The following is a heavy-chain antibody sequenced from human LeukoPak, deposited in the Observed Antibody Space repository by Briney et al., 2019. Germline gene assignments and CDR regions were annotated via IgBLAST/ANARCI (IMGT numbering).Heavy chain of an antibody. Sequence: SETLSLTCTVSGGSISSSSYYWGWIRQPPGKGLEWIGSIYYSGSTYYNPSLKSRVTISVDTSKNQFSLKLSSVTAADTAVYYCARFPGGAEYRHYYYMDVWGTGTTVTVSS. D-gene: IGHD1-14*01. CDR1: GGSISSSSYY. CDR3: ARFPGGAEYRHYYYMDV. CDR2: IYYSGST. J-gene: IGHJ6*03. V-gene: IGHV4-39*07.